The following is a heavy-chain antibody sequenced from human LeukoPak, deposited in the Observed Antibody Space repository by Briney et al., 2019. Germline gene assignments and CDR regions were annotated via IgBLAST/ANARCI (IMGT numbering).Heavy chain of an antibody. J-gene: IGHJ4*02. CDR1: GGSISSYY. CDR2: IYSSGST. V-gene: IGHV4-59*01. CDR3: ARFAYCGGHCWYYFDY. D-gene: IGHD2-21*02. Sequence: SETLSLTCTVSGGSISSYYWSWIRQPPGKGLEWIGYIYSSGSTNYNPSLKSRITISVGTSKNQFSLKLSSVTAADTAVYYCARFAYCGGHCWYYFDYWGQGSLVTVSS.